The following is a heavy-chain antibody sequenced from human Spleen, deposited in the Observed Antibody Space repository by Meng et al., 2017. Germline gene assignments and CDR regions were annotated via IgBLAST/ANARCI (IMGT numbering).Heavy chain of an antibody. CDR3: ARNRDSSGWGAGDY. CDR2: ISGSGGST. CDR1: GFTFSSYA. D-gene: IGHD6-19*01. J-gene: IGHJ4*02. V-gene: IGHV3-23*01. Sequence: GESLKISCAASGFTFSSYAMSWVRQAPGKGLEWVSAISGSGGSTYYADSVKGRFTISRDNSKNTLYLEMDSLRAEDTAVYYCARNRDSSGWGAGDYWGQGTLVTVSS.